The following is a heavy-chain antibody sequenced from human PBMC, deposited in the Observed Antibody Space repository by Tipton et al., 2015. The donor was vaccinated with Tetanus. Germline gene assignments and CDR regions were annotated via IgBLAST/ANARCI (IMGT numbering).Heavy chain of an antibody. J-gene: IGHJ5*02. D-gene: IGHD3-10*01. V-gene: IGHV5-51*01. CDR1: GHNSRTYW. CDR2: IYSGDSEA. Sequence: QSGAEVKKPGESLKMSCKISGHNSRTYWINWVRQMPGKGLEWMGIIYSGDSEATYSPSFQGQVTISLDKSISTAYLHWSSLRASDTAIYFCARLPKHYSASGSTWGQGTQVTVSS. CDR3: ARLPKHYSASGST.